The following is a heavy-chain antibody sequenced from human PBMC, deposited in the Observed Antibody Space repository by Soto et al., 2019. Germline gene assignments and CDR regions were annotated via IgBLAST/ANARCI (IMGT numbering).Heavy chain of an antibody. CDR3: TRDPPTGTTLEWADS. CDR1: GFSFSSDS. D-gene: IGHD1-7*01. Sequence: PGGSLRLSCAASGFSFSSDSIGWVSQAPGKGLEWVSSISSSGSLKNNANSAKGSFTKTRDNAKNALHLIFSGLKEEDTGVYSCTRDPPTGTTLEWADSWGQGTLVTVSS. CDR2: ISSSGSLK. J-gene: IGHJ4*02. V-gene: IGHV3-21*01.